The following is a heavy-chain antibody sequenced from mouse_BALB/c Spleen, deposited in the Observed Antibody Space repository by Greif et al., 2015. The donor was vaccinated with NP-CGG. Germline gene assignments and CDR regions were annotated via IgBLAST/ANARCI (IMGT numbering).Heavy chain of an antibody. J-gene: IGHJ1*01. Sequence: EVMLVESGGGLVQPGGSPKLSCAASGFTFSSYTMSWVRQTPEKRLEWVAYISNGGGSTYYPDTVKGRFTISRDNAKNTLYLQMSSLKSEDTAMYYCARDGYVVWGAGTTVTVSS. CDR3: ARDGYVV. CDR2: ISNGGGST. V-gene: IGHV5-12-2*01. CDR1: GFTFSSYT. D-gene: IGHD1-2*01.